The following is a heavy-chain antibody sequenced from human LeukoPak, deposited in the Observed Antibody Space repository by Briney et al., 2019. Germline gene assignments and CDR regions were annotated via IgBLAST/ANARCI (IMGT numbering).Heavy chain of an antibody. J-gene: IGHJ4*02. V-gene: IGHV7-4-1*02. Sequence: GASVKVSCKASGYTFTNYVMNWVRQAPGQGLEWMGWINTNTGSPTYAQGFTGRFVFSLDTSVSTAYLQISSLKAEDTAVYYCAGGPQEVGGPHLDYWGQGTLVTVSS. CDR2: INTNTGSP. CDR1: GYTFTNYV. D-gene: IGHD2-15*01. CDR3: AGGPQEVGGPHLDY.